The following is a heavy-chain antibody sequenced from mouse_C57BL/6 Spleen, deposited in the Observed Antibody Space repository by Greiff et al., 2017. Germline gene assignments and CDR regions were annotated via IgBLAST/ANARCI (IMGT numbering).Heavy chain of an antibody. J-gene: IGHJ2*01. CDR3: AKAPIPTLVGDFSY. CDR2: IDPEDGET. Sequence: EVQLQQSGAELVKPGASVKLSCTASGFNIKDYYMHWVKQRTEPGLAWIGRIDPEDGETKYAQKFQGKATITADTPSHQAYLQLSSLTSEDTAVYYCAKAPIPTLVGDFSYGGQGTTLTVAS. V-gene: IGHV14-2*01. CDR1: GFNIKDYY. D-gene: IGHD1-1*01.